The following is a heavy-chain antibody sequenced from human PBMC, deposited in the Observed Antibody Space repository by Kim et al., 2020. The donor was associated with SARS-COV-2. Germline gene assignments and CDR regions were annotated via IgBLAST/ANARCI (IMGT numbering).Heavy chain of an antibody. Sequence: GGSLRLSCAASGFTFSDYNMNWVRQAPGKGLEWISYISSSSITIYYADSVRGRFTISRDNAKNSLYLQMDSLRDEDTAMYYCAQGEGGAEHVRNWFDPWGQGTLVTVSS. CDR2: ISSSSITI. V-gene: IGHV3-48*02. CDR3: AQGEGGAEHVRNWFDP. J-gene: IGHJ5*02. CDR1: GFTFSDYN. D-gene: IGHD3-10*01.